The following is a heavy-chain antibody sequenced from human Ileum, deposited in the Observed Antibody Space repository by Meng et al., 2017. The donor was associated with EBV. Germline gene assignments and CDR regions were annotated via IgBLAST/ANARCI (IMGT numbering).Heavy chain of an antibody. CDR3: ALFTRSWFDP. V-gene: IGHV2-5*02. Sequence: QITLKESGPTLVKPXXXXTLPCTFSGFSLSTSEVGVGWIRQPPGKALEWLAVIYWDDDKRYSPSLKSRLTITKDTSKNQVVLTLTNMDPVDTATYYCALFTRSWFDPWGQGTLVTVSS. CDR1: GFSLSTSEVG. J-gene: IGHJ5*02. D-gene: IGHD2-2*01. CDR2: IYWDDDK.